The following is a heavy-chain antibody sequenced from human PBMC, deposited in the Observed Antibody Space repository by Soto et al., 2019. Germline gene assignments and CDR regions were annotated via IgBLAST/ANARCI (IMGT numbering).Heavy chain of an antibody. J-gene: IGHJ6*02. CDR2: ISAYNGNT. D-gene: IGHD6-13*01. CDR3: ARVAVEIAAGSYYYYGMDV. Sequence: ASVKVSCKASGYTFTSYGISWVRQAPGQGLEWMGWISAYNGNTNYAQKLQGRVTMTTDTSTSTAYMELRSLRSDDTAVYYCARVAVEIAAGSYYYYGMDVWGQGTTVTVSS. CDR1: GYTFTSYG. V-gene: IGHV1-18*01.